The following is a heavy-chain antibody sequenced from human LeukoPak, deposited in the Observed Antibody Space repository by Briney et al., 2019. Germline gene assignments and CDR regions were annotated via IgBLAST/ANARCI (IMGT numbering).Heavy chain of an antibody. CDR2: IYYSGST. J-gene: IGHJ4*02. CDR1: GGSISSYS. D-gene: IGHD3-22*01. Sequence: PSETLSLTCTVPGGSISSYSWSWIRQPPGKGLDWIGYIYYSGSTNYNPSLKSRVTISVKTSKNQFSLKLSSVTAADTAVYYCARVTGYMIEDYFDYWGQGTLVTVSS. V-gene: IGHV4-59*01. CDR3: ARVTGYMIEDYFDY.